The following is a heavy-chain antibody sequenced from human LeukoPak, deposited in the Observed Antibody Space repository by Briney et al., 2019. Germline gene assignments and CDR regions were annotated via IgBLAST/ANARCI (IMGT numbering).Heavy chain of an antibody. CDR1: GYSFTSYW. Sequence: PGESLKIFCEASGYSFTSYWIGWVRQMPGKGLAWMGIINPGDSSTRYSPSFQGQVTISADKSITTAYLQWGSLKASDTAMYYCARRETSAWFRVDLWGQGTLVTVSS. CDR2: INPGDSST. D-gene: IGHD6-19*01. CDR3: ARRETSAWFRVDL. J-gene: IGHJ4*02. V-gene: IGHV5-51*01.